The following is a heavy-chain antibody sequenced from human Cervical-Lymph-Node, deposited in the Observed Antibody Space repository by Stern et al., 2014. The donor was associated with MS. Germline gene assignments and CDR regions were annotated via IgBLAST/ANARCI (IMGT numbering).Heavy chain of an antibody. D-gene: IGHD6-19*01. V-gene: IGHV3-74*02. CDR2: INSDGSST. J-gene: IGHJ4*02. CDR3: ARSKPGYSSGWLFDY. CDR1: GFTFSSYW. Sequence: EVQLVESGGGLVQPGGSLRLSCAASGFTFSSYWMHWVRQAPGKGLVWVSRINSDGSSTSYADSVKGRFTISRDNAKNTLYLQMNSLRAEDTAVYYCARSKPGYSSGWLFDYWGQGTLVTVSS.